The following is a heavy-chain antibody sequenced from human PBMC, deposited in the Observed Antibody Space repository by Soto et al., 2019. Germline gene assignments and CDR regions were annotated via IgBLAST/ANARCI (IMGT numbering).Heavy chain of an antibody. CDR3: ARVEWHNWNYVDY. Sequence: PSETLSLTCTVSGGSVSSGGYYWSWIRQPPGKGLEWIGYIYYSGSTNYNPSLKSRVTISVDTSKNQFSLKLSSVTAADTAVYYCARVEWHNWNYVDYWGQGTLVTVSS. V-gene: IGHV4-61*08. CDR2: IYYSGST. D-gene: IGHD1-20*01. J-gene: IGHJ4*02. CDR1: GGSVSSGGYY.